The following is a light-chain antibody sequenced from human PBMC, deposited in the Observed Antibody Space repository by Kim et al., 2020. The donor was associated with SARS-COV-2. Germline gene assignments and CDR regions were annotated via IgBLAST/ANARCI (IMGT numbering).Light chain of an antibody. J-gene: IGKJ2*01. CDR2: DAS. V-gene: IGKV1-5*01. CDR3: QQYNTYPFT. Sequence: GDRVTITCRASESISSRLAWYEQKPEKAPKLLIYDASSLKSGVPSRFSGSGSGTDFTLTITSLQPDDFATYYCQQYNTYPFTFGQGTKLE. CDR1: ESISSR.